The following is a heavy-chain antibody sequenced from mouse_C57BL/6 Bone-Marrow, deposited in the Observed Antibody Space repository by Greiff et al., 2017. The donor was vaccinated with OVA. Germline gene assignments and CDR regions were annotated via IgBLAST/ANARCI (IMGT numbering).Heavy chain of an antibody. D-gene: IGHD1-1*01. CDR1: GFNIKNTY. J-gene: IGHJ2*01. CDR3: ARSDYGSRGNFDY. V-gene: IGHV14-3*01. Sequence: VQLKQSVAELVRPGASVKLSCTASGFNIKNTYMHWVKQRPEQGLEWIGRIDPANGNTKYAPKFQGKATITADTSSNTAYLQLSSLTSEDTAIYYCARSDYGSRGNFDYWGQGTTLTVSS. CDR2: IDPANGNT.